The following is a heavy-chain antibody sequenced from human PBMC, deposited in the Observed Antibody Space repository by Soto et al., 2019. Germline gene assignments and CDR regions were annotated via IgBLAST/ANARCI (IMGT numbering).Heavy chain of an antibody. CDR2: IYYSGST. V-gene: IGHV4-59*12. D-gene: IGHD3-22*01. J-gene: IGHJ4*02. Sequence: PSGTLSLTCTVSGGSISSYFWSWIRQPPGKGLEWIGYIYYSGSTYYNPSLKSRVTISVDRSKNQFSLKLSSVTAADTAVYYCARARDYYDSSPFDYWGQGTLVTVSS. CDR1: GGSISSYF. CDR3: ARARDYYDSSPFDY.